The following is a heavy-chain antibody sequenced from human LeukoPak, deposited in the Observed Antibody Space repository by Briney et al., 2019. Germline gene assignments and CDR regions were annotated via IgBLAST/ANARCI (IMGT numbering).Heavy chain of an antibody. CDR3: VGDVWGDRDGFFAY. D-gene: IGHD5-24*01. J-gene: IGHJ4*02. V-gene: IGHV3-74*01. CDR2: INTDGRST. CDR1: GSTFGSYW. Sequence: QPGGSLRLSCAASGSTFGSYWMHWVRQVPGKRLVWVARINTDGRSTSYGESVKGRFTVSRDNAKNTLYVQMNGLRDEDTAVYYCVGDVWGDRDGFFAYWGQGTLVTVSS.